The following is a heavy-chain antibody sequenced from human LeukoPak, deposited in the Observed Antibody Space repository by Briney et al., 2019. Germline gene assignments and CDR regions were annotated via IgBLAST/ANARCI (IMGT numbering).Heavy chain of an antibody. CDR3: ARDLRPYYDSSRRGSHYYFDY. V-gene: IGHV4-39*07. D-gene: IGHD3-22*01. CDR1: GGSISSSSYY. CDR2: IYYSGST. Sequence: SETLSLTCTVSGGSISSSSYYWGWIRQPPGKGLEWIGSIYYSGSTYYNPSLKSRGTISVDTSKNQFSLKLSSVTAADTAVYYCARDLRPYYDSSRRGSHYYFDYWGQGTLVTVSS. J-gene: IGHJ4*02.